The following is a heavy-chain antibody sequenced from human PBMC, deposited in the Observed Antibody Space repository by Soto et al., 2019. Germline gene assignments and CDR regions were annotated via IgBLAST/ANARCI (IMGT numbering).Heavy chain of an antibody. CDR3: AREQLQVVIPDY. V-gene: IGHV3-7*01. D-gene: IGHD6-13*01. Sequence: EVQLVESGGGLVQPGGSLRLSCAASGFTFSSYWMNWVRQAPGKGLEWVANIKQDGSEKYYVDSVKGRFIISRDNPKNSLYLLMNTLRAEDTAVYYCAREQLQVVIPDYWGQGTLVTVST. CDR2: IKQDGSEK. J-gene: IGHJ4*02. CDR1: GFTFSSYW.